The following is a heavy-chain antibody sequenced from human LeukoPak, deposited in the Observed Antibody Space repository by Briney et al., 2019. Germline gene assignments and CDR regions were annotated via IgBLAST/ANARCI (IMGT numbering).Heavy chain of an antibody. D-gene: IGHD2-8*01. V-gene: IGHV4-4*09. J-gene: IGHJ4*02. Sequence: PSETLSLTCTVSGGSISSYYCSWIRQSPGKGLEWIGYIYSSGYTNYNSSLKSRVTISVDTSKNQFSLKLTSVTAADTAVYYCARQGYCTTSTCSGPDWGQGTLVTVSS. CDR3: ARQGYCTTSTCSGPD. CDR1: GGSISSYY. CDR2: IYSSGYT.